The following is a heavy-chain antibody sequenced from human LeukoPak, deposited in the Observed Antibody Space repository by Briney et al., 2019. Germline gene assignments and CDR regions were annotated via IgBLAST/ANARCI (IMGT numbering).Heavy chain of an antibody. CDR3: ARDTYGGSYSSFDY. Sequence: ATVKVSCTPSGYTFTSYGISSVRQAPGQGLGWMGWISAYNGNTNYAQKLQGRVTMTTDTSTSTAYMELRSLRSDDTAVYYCARDTYGGSYSSFDYWGQGTLVTVSS. CDR1: GYTFTSYG. J-gene: IGHJ4*02. D-gene: IGHD3-16*01. CDR2: ISAYNGNT. V-gene: IGHV1-18*01.